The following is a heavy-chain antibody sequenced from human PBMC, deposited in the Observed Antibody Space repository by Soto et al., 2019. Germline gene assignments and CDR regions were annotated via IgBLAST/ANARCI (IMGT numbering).Heavy chain of an antibody. D-gene: IGHD1-1*01. V-gene: IGHV1-69*06. CDR2: IIPIFGTA. CDR3: ARGRPTGTGGGYYYYGMDV. CDR1: GGTFSSYA. J-gene: IGHJ6*02. Sequence: QVQLVQSGAEVKKPGSSVKVSCKASGGTFSSYAISWVRQAPGQGLEWMGGIIPIFGTANYAQKFQGRVTITADKYTSTAYMELSSLRSEDTAVYYCARGRPTGTGGGYYYYGMDVWGQGTKVTVSS.